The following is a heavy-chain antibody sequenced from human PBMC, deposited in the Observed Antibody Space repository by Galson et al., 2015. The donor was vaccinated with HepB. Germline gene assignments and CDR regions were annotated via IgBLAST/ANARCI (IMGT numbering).Heavy chain of an antibody. J-gene: IGHJ4*02. V-gene: IGHV3-23*01. CDR3: AKDPYHSGTSLFDY. D-gene: IGHD3-10*01. Sequence: SLTLSCAASGFTFSNCSMSWVRQAPGKALEWVSSISGVGGGTDYAASVMCRFTISMDNSRNTSYLQMNSLRAEDTALYYCAKDPYHSGTSLFDYWGQGALVTVSS. CDR1: GFTFSNCS. CDR2: ISGVGGGT.